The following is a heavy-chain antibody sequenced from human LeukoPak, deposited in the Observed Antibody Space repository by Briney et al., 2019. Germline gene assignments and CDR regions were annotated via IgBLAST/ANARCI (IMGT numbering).Heavy chain of an antibody. Sequence: SETLFLTCTVSGGSISGYFWSWIRQPAGKGLEWIGRIHDNGDSNHNPSLKSRVTMALDTSGNQVSLKLTSVTAADTAVYYCARGQAVAGTCWFDPWGQGTLVTVSS. CDR1: GGSISGYF. V-gene: IGHV4-4*07. CDR2: IHDNGDS. CDR3: ARGQAVAGTCWFDP. D-gene: IGHD6-19*01. J-gene: IGHJ5*02.